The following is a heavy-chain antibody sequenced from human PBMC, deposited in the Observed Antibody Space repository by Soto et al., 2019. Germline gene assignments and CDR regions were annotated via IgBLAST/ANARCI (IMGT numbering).Heavy chain of an antibody. Sequence: PSETQSLTCTVSGGSISSVGYYWTWIRQHPGKGLEWIGYNYYSGITYYNPSLNGRVTISLDTSKNQFSLKLSSVTAADTAVYYCARGSSIAGLYYGMDVWGQGTTVTVSS. CDR2: NYYSGIT. CDR1: GGSISSVGYY. CDR3: ARGSSIAGLYYGMDV. D-gene: IGHD6-6*01. V-gene: IGHV4-31*03. J-gene: IGHJ6*02.